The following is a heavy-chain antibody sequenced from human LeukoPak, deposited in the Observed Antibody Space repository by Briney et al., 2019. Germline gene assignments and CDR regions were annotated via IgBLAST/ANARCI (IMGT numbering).Heavy chain of an antibody. V-gene: IGHV4-59*12. CDR3: ARARGTQRLLEWLLDS. CDR1: GGSISSYY. D-gene: IGHD3-3*01. J-gene: IGHJ4*02. Sequence: SETLSLTCTVSGGSISSYYWSWIRQPPGKGLEWIGYIYYSGSTNYNPSLKSRVTISVDTSKNQFSLKLSSVTAADTAVYYCARARGTQRLLEWLLDSWGQGTRVTVSS. CDR2: IYYSGST.